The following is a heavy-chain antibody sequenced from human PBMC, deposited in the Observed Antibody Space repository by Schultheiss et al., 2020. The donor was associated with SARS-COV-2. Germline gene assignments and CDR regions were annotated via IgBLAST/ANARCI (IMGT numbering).Heavy chain of an antibody. Sequence: SETLSLTCTVSGGSISSGDYYWSWIRQTPGKGLEWIGYIYYSGTTYYNPSLKSRVTISVDTSKNQFSLKLSSVTAADTAVYYCARGMGGYYYFDYWGQGTLVTVSS. V-gene: IGHV4-30-4*01. CDR1: GGSISSGDYY. CDR3: ARGMGGYYYFDY. J-gene: IGHJ4*02. CDR2: IYYSGTT. D-gene: IGHD3-22*01.